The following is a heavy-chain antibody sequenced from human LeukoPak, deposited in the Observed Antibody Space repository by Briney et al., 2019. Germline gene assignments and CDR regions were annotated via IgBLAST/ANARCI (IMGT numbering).Heavy chain of an antibody. V-gene: IGHV3-74*01. D-gene: IGHD5-18*01. CDR1: GFTFSRHW. CDR2: INSGGSST. Sequence: GGSLRLSCAASGFTFSRHWMHWVRQAPGKGLVWLSRINSGGSSTSYADSVKGRFTISRDNAQNTLYLQMNSLRAEDTAVYHCASDTVDTAVGIDYWGQGTLVTVSS. CDR3: ASDTVDTAVGIDY. J-gene: IGHJ4*02.